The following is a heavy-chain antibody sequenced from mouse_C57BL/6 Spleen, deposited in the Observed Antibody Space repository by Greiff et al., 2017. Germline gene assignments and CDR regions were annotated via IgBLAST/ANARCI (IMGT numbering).Heavy chain of an antibody. Sequence: QVQLQQSGAELVKPGASVKISCKASGYAFSSYWMNWVKQRTGKGLAWIGQIYPGDGDTNYNGKFKGKATLTADKSSSTAYMQLSSLTSEDSAVYFCARDYYGSSYGYFDVWGTGTTVTVSS. CDR2: IYPGDGDT. CDR3: ARDYYGSSYGYFDV. V-gene: IGHV1-80*01. J-gene: IGHJ1*03. D-gene: IGHD1-1*01. CDR1: GYAFSSYW.